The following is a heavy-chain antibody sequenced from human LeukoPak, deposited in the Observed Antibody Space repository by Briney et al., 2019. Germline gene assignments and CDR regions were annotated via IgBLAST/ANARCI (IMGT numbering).Heavy chain of an antibody. CDR2: IYYSGST. CDR3: AAGSSWYRSWFDP. V-gene: IGHV4-59*01. J-gene: IGHJ5*02. CDR1: GGSISSYY. D-gene: IGHD6-13*01. Sequence: PSETLSLTWTVSGGSISSYYWSWIRQPPGKRLEWIGYIYYSGSTNYNPSLKSRVTISVDTSRNQFSLKLSSLTAADTAVYYCAAGSSWYRSWFDPWGQGTLVTVSS.